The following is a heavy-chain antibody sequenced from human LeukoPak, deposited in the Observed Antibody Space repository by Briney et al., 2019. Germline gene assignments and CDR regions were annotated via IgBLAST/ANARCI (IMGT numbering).Heavy chain of an antibody. Sequence: PSETLSLTCTVSGGSINSYYWNWIRQAPGKGLELIGWIYHSGRTYYNPSLRGRVTISEDMSRNQFSLKLTSVTAADTAVYYCAREGEYGDSYLWGQGTLVTVSS. D-gene: IGHD4-17*01. CDR2: IYHSGRT. CDR3: AREGEYGDSYL. CDR1: GGSINSYY. V-gene: IGHV4-59*12. J-gene: IGHJ5*02.